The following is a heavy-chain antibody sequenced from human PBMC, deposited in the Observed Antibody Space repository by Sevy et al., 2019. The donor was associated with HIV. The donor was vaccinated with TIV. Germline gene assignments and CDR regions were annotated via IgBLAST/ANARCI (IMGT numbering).Heavy chain of an antibody. CDR3: TRAPPVRSGDDSLNWLDP. V-gene: IGHV4-59*01. Sequence: SETLSLTCTVSSGSISSYYWSWIRQPPGKGLEYIGYIHSSGTTNCNPSLKSRVTISVDTSKNQFSLNLSSVTAADTAVYHCTRAPPVRSGDDSLNWLDPWGQGTLVTVSS. J-gene: IGHJ5*02. D-gene: IGHD5-12*01. CDR1: SGSISSYY. CDR2: IHSSGTT.